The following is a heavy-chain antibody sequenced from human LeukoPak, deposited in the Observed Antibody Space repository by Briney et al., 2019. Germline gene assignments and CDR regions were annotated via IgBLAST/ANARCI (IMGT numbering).Heavy chain of an antibody. CDR1: GGTFSSDA. D-gene: IGHD6-13*01. CDR2: IIPIFGTA. V-gene: IGHV1-69*13. Sequence: SVKVSCKASGGTFSSDAISWVRRAPGQRREWRCGIIPIFGTANYAQKFQGRVTITADESTSTAYMELSSLRSEDTAVYYCAAALAAAGGTYFDYWGQGTLVTVSS. J-gene: IGHJ4*02. CDR3: AAALAAAGGTYFDY.